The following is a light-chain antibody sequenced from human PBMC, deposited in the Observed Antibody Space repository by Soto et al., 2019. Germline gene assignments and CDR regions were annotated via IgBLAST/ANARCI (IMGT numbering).Light chain of an antibody. CDR2: GAS. V-gene: IGKV3-15*01. CDR1: QSVSSN. J-gene: IGKJ1*01. Sequence: FVMTQSPATLSVSPGERATLSCRASQSVSSNLAWNQQKPGQAPRLLIYGASTRATGIPARFSGSGSGTEFTLTISSLQSEDFAVYYCQQYNNWPPWTFGQGTKVDI. CDR3: QQYNNWPPWT.